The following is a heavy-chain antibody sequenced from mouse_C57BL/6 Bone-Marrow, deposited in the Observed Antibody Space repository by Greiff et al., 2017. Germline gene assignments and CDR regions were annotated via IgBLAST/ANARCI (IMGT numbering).Heavy chain of an antibody. Sequence: EVQLQESGGGLVKPGGSLKLSCAASGFTFSSYAMSWVRQTPETRLEWVATISDGGSYTYYPDTVKGRFTISRDNAKNNLYLQMSHLKSEDTAMYYCAREGNLLLMDYWGQGTSVTVSS. CDR2: ISDGGSYT. D-gene: IGHD2-1*01. J-gene: IGHJ4*01. CDR1: GFTFSSYA. CDR3: AREGNLLLMDY. V-gene: IGHV5-4*01.